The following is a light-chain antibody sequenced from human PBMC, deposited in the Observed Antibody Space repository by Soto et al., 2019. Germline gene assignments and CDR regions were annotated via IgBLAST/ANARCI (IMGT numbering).Light chain of an antibody. CDR2: EVS. CDR3: SSYAGSNNYV. V-gene: IGLV2-8*01. CDR1: SSDVGGYNY. J-gene: IGLJ1*01. Sequence: QSVLTQPPSASGSPGQSVTISCTGTSSDVGGYNYASWYQQHPGKAPKLMICEVSKRPSGVPDRFSGSKSGNTASLTVSGLQAEDEADYYCSSYAGSNNYVFGTGTKVTVL.